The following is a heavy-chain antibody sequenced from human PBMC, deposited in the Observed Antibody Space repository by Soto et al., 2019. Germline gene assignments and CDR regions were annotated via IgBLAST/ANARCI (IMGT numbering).Heavy chain of an antibody. Sequence: QLQLQESGPGLVKPSETLSLTCTVSGGSISSSSYYWGWIRQPPGKGLEWIGSIYYSGSTYYNPSLKSRVTIAVDTSKNQFSLELSSVTAADTAVYYGARHPGGLRGAFDIWGQGTMVTVSS. D-gene: IGHD4-17*01. J-gene: IGHJ3*02. CDR2: IYYSGST. CDR3: ARHPGGLRGAFDI. CDR1: GGSISSSSYY. V-gene: IGHV4-39*01.